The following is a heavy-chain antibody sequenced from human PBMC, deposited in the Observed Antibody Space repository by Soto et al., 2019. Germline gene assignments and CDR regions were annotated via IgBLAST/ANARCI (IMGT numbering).Heavy chain of an antibody. CDR1: GFSFAYYG. J-gene: IGHJ4*02. Sequence: QVQLVESGGGVVQPGRSLRLSCAASGFSFAYYGMHWVRQAPGKGLEWVAVISYDGTEKYYEDSVKGRFTISRDNTKNRLDLQMYSLRCEDTAVYFCAKAYATTALDSRGQGTLVTVSS. D-gene: IGHD4-17*01. CDR3: AKAYATTALDS. V-gene: IGHV3-30*18. CDR2: ISYDGTEK.